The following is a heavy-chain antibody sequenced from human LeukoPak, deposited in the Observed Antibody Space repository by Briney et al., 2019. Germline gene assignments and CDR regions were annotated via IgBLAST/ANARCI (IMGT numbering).Heavy chain of an antibody. CDR1: GFTFSSYS. V-gene: IGHV3-21*01. CDR3: TRDRYWEGIQLWFLDY. J-gene: IGHJ4*02. CDR2: ISSSSSYI. D-gene: IGHD5-18*01. Sequence: GGSLRLSCAASGFTFSSYSMNWVRQAPGKGLEWVSSISSSSSYIYYADSVKGRFTISRDNAKNSLYLQMNSLRAEDTAVYYCTRDRYWEGIQLWFLDYWGQGTLATVSS.